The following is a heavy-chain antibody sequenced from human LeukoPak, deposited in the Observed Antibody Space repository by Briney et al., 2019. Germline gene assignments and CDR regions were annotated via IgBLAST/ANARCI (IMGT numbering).Heavy chain of an antibody. D-gene: IGHD3-10*01. CDR3: ARRITMVRTRFYDY. J-gene: IGHJ4*02. CDR2: IYYSGST. V-gene: IGHV4-59*12. CDR1: GGSISRYY. Sequence: SETLSLTCTVSGGSISRYYWSWIRQPPGKGLDWIGYIYYSGSTNYNPSLKSRVTISVDTSKNQFSLKLSSVTAADTAVYYCARRITMVRTRFYDYWGQGTLVTVSS.